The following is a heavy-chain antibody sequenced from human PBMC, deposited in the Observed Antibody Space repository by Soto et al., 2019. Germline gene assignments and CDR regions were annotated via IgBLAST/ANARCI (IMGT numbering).Heavy chain of an antibody. CDR3: AKDFHLAIISPTHDY. Sequence: VQLWESGGDLVQPGGSLRLSCGASGFTFSSSAMSWVRQAPGKGLEWVSTFRESGGTTHYADPVKGRFTMARDTSRNMLFLQMNSLRAEDTAIFYCAKDFHLAIISPTHDYWGQGTLVTVSS. V-gene: IGHV3-23*01. D-gene: IGHD5-12*01. CDR2: FRESGGTT. J-gene: IGHJ4*02. CDR1: GFTFSSSA.